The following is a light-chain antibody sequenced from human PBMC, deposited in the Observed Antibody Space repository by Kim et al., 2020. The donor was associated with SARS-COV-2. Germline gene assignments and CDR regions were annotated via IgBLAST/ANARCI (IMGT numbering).Light chain of an antibody. CDR3: QQYHTWPPRT. Sequence: EIVMTQSPATLSVSPGERATLSCRASQSVGSNLAWYQQKPGQAPRLLIYGASTRATGIPDRISGSGSETEFTLTISSLQSEDFAVYYCQQYHTWPPRTFGQGTKVDIK. V-gene: IGKV3-15*01. J-gene: IGKJ1*01. CDR2: GAS. CDR1: QSVGSN.